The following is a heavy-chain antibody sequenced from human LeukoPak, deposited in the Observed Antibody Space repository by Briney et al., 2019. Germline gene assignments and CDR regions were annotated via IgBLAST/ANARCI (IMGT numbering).Heavy chain of an antibody. D-gene: IGHD2-15*01. CDR2: INDSGST. CDR3: ASGLCSGGTCPWGYYFDY. V-gene: IGHV4-34*01. J-gene: IGHJ4*02. Sequence: SETLSLTCAVYGGSFSGYYWSWIRQPPGKGLEWIGEINDSGSTNYNPSLKSRVTISVDTSKNQFSLKLSSVTAADTAVYYCASGLCSGGTCPWGYYFDYWGQRTLVTVSS. CDR1: GGSFSGYY.